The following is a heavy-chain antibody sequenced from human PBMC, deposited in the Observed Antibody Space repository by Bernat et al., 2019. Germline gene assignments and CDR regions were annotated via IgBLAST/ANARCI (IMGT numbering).Heavy chain of an antibody. J-gene: IGHJ6*02. CDR1: GFTFSGSA. CDR3: ISNCVWPLDV. CDR2: IRTKADSYAT. D-gene: IGHD2-8*01. Sequence: EVQLVESGGGLVKPGGSLRLSCAASGFTFSGSAMQWVRQASGKGLEWVGRIRTKADSYATVYAASVKGRFTISRDDSKNTVYLQMNSLETEDTAVYYCISNCVWPLDVWGQGTTLAV. V-gene: IGHV3-73*01.